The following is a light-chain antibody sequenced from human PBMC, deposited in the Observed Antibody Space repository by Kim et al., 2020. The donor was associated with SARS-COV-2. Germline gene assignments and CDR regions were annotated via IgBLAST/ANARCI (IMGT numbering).Light chain of an antibody. CDR3: QQYYSSPLT. Sequence: ATINCKPSQSVLYSSNNRNYLAWYQQKPGQPPKLLIYWASTRESGVPDRFSGSGSGTDFTLTISSLQAEDVAVYYCQQYYSSPLTFGPGTKVDIK. CDR1: QSVLYSSNNRNY. V-gene: IGKV4-1*01. J-gene: IGKJ3*01. CDR2: WAS.